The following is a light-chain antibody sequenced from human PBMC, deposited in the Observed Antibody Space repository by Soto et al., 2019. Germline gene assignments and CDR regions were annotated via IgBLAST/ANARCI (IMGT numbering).Light chain of an antibody. J-gene: IGKJ4*01. CDR2: SAS. CDR1: QSVRND. V-gene: IGKV3-11*01. CDR3: QQSTNWPPT. Sequence: EIVLTQSPATLSLSPGERATLSCRASQSVRNDLVWYHQKPGQAPRVLIYSASNRATGIPARFSGSGSGTDFTLTISSLEPEDFAVYYCQQSTNWPPTFGGWTKVEMK.